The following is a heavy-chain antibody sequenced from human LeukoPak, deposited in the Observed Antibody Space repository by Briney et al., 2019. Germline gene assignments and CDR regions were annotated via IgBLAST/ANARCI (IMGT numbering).Heavy chain of an antibody. J-gene: IGHJ4*02. CDR1: GFMFSSNW. D-gene: IGHD6-19*01. Sequence: GGSLRLSCAASGFMFSSNWMSWVRLAPGKGLEWVANIKEDGTETYYVDSVKGRFTISRDNAKNSLYLQMDSLRVEDTAFYYCAKDNRRHYTSGPNPDSLHWGQGALVTVSS. V-gene: IGHV3-7*03. CDR2: IKEDGTET. CDR3: AKDNRRHYTSGPNPDSLH.